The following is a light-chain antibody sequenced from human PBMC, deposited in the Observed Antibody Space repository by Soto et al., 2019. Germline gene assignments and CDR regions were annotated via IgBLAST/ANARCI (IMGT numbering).Light chain of an antibody. V-gene: IGKV4-1*01. CDR1: QSILHSPNNKNY. CDR3: QQYYTTWT. J-gene: IGKJ1*01. CDR2: WAS. Sequence: DIVMTQSPDSLAVSLGERATINCKSSQSILHSPNNKNYLTWYQQKPGQPPKLLISWASTRESGVPDRFSGSGSATDFTLTINSLQAEDVAVYYCQQYYTTWTFGQGTKVEIK.